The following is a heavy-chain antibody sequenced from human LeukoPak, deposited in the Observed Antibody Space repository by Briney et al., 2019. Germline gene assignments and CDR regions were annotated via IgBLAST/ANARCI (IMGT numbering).Heavy chain of an antibody. D-gene: IGHD2-2*01. Sequence: GGSLRLSRAASGFTFSNYAMSWVRQAPGKGLEWVSGISGSGGSTNYADSVKGRFTISRDNSKNTLHLQMNSLRAEDTAVYYCAKARYCSSSSCYGTHADYWGQGTLVTASS. J-gene: IGHJ4*02. CDR2: ISGSGGST. CDR3: AKARYCSSSSCYGTHADY. V-gene: IGHV3-23*01. CDR1: GFTFSNYA.